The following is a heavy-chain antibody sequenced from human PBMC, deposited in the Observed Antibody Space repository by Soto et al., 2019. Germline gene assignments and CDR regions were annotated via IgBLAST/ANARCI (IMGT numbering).Heavy chain of an antibody. Sequence: QVQLVESGGGVVQPGRSLRLSCAASGFTFSSYAMHWVRQAPGKGLEWVAVISYDGSNKYYADSVKGRFTISRDNSXNXXYLQMNSLRAEDTAVYYCARDYYRFNSGYGFSMDVWCQGTTVTVSS. CDR2: ISYDGSNK. D-gene: IGHD5-12*01. CDR3: ARDYYRFNSGYGFSMDV. V-gene: IGHV3-30-3*01. CDR1: GFTFSSYA. J-gene: IGHJ6*02.